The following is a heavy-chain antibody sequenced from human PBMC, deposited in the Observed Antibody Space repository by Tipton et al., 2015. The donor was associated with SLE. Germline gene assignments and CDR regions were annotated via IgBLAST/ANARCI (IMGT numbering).Heavy chain of an antibody. J-gene: IGHJ4*02. CDR3: AGQYCTSTACHAVY. CDR2: IWSDGSKQ. CDR1: GFTFSDYG. V-gene: IGHV3-33*01. D-gene: IGHD2-2*01. Sequence: SLRLSCAASGFTFSDYGMHWVRQAPGKGLEWVAVIWSDGSKQYYGDSVRGRFTISRDNSMNTLYLQMNTLRAEDTALYYCAGQYCTSTACHAVYWGQGTLVVVSS.